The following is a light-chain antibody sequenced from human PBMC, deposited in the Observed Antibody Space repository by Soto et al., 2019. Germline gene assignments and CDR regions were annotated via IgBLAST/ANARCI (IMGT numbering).Light chain of an antibody. CDR3: TSYAGTYSFFYV. CDR2: EVS. CDR1: SSDVGGYNY. J-gene: IGLJ1*01. V-gene: IGLV2-8*01. Sequence: QSALTQPASVSGSPGQSITISCTGTSSDVGGYNYVSWYQQHPGKAPKLMIYEVSNRPSGVPDRFSGSKSGNTASLTVSGLQAEGEADYYCTSYAGTYSFFYVFGTGTKVTVL.